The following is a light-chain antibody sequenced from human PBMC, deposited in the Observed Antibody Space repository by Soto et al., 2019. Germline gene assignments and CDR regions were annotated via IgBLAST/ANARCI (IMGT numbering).Light chain of an antibody. CDR3: GLYTSISTYV. CDR2: EVN. J-gene: IGLJ1*01. Sequence: QSVLTQPPSVSGSPGQSVTISCTGISSDIGSYNRVSWDQHPPGTAPKLMIYEVNTRPSGLPHRLSRYTSGNTASPTISMPQDEEEADSYGGLYTSISTYVFGTGTKVTV. CDR1: SSDIGSYNR. V-gene: IGLV2-18*01.